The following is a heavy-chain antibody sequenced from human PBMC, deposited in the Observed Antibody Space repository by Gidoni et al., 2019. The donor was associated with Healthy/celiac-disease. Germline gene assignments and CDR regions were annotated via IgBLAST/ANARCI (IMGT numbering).Heavy chain of an antibody. J-gene: IGHJ6*02. CDR3: ARGKGV. CDR1: GFTFNSYA. V-gene: IGHV3-30*04. CDR2: ISYDGSNK. Sequence: QVQLVESGGGVVQPGRSLRLSCAASGFTFNSYAMHWVRQAPGKGLEWVAVISYDGSNKYYADSVKGRFTISRDNSKNTLYLQMNSLRAEDTAVYYCARGKGVWGQGTTVTVSS.